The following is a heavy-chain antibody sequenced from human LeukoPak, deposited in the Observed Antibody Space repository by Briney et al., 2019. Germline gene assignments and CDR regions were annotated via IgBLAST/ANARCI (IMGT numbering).Heavy chain of an antibody. CDR3: ARDPGNYYYGMDV. J-gene: IGHJ6*02. Sequence: GASVKVSCKASGYTFTGYYMHWVRQAPGQGLEWMGWINPNSGGTNYAQKFQGRVTMTRDTSISTAYMELSRLRSDDTAVYYCARDPGNYYYGMDVWGQGTTVTVSS. D-gene: IGHD3-10*01. CDR2: INPNSGGT. V-gene: IGHV1-2*02. CDR1: GYTFTGYY.